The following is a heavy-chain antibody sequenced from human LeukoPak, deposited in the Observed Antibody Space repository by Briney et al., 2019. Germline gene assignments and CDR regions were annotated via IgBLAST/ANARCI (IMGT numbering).Heavy chain of an antibody. V-gene: IGHV1-2*02. CDR2: INPNSGGT. J-gene: IGHJ3*02. Sequence: ASVKVSCKASGYTFTGYYMHWVRQAPGQGLEWMGWINPNSGGTNYAQKFQGRVTMTRDTSISTAYMELSRLRSDDTAVYYRARESEAAAVYDDAFDIWGQGTMVTVSS. CDR1: GYTFTGYY. D-gene: IGHD6-13*01. CDR3: ARESEAAAVYDDAFDI.